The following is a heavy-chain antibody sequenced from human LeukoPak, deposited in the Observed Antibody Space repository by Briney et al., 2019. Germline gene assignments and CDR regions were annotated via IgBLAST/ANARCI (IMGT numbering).Heavy chain of an antibody. D-gene: IGHD2-21*02. V-gene: IGHV1-69*13. CDR3: ARAPPLAYCGGDCYSDAFDI. CDR1: GGTFSIYA. CDR2: IIAIFGAA. J-gene: IGHJ3*02. Sequence: GASVKLSCKASGGTFSIYAISWVRQAPGQGREWMGGIIAIFGAANYAKKFQGRVTITAEESTSTAYMALSSLRSEDTAVYYCARAPPLAYCGGDCYSDAFDIWGQGTMVTVSS.